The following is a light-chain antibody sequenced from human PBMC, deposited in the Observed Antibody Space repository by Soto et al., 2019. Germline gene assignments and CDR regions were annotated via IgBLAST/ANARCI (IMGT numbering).Light chain of an antibody. CDR2: DGS. Sequence: QSVLTQPASVSGSPGQSITISCTGISSDVGTYNLVSWYQHHPGRGPKLMSYDGSNRPSGVSTRFSGSKSGSTASLTISGLQAEDEADYYCCSFAGGATVVFGGGTKLTVL. V-gene: IGLV2-23*01. CDR3: CSFAGGATVV. CDR1: SSDVGTYNL. J-gene: IGLJ2*01.